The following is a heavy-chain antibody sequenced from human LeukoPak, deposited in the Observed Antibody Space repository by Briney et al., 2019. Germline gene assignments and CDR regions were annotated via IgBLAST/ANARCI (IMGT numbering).Heavy chain of an antibody. D-gene: IGHD3-16*02. J-gene: IGHJ1*01. CDR3: AREGDSRWGELSP. CDR2: IWYDGSEQ. V-gene: IGHV3-33*01. Sequence: PGGSLRLSCAASGFTFSTYAIHWVRQAPGKGLEWVAIIWYDGSEQYYADSVKGCFIISRDNTKSTSDLQMNSLRAEDTAVYYCAREGDSRWGELSPWGQGTLVTVSA. CDR1: GFTFSTYA.